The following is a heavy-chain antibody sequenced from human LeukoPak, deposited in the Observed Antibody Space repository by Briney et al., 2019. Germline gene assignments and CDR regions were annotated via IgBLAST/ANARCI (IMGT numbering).Heavy chain of an antibody. D-gene: IGHD5-24*01. V-gene: IGHV1-46*01. Sequence: GASVKVSCKVSGYTFTYFHMHWLRQAPGQGPEWMGVISPSGGSTTYAQKFQGRVTLTRDMSTSTDYLELSSLRSEDTAVYYCARDNSVRDEAWWFNPWGQGTLVTVSS. CDR3: ARDNSVRDEAWWFNP. CDR1: GYTFTYFH. J-gene: IGHJ5*02. CDR2: ISPSGGST.